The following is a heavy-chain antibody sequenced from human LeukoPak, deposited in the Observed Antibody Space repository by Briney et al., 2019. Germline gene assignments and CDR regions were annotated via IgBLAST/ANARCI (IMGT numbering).Heavy chain of an antibody. CDR1: GGSXSSYY. Sequence: XTLSLXXXXSGGSXSSYYWSWIRQPPGKGLEWIGYIYYSGSTNYNPSLKSRVTISVDTSKNQFSLKLSSVTAADTAVYYCASMDVWGQGTTVTVSS. CDR2: IYYSGST. V-gene: IGHV4-59*08. J-gene: IGHJ6*02. CDR3: ASMDV.